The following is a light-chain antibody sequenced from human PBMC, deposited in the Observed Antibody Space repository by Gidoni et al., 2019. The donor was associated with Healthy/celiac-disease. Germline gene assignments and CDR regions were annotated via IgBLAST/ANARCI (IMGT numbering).Light chain of an antibody. Sequence: DIQMTQSPSTLSASVGDRVTITCRASQSISSWLAWYQQKPGKAPKLLIYKASSLESGVPSRFSGSGSGTEFTLTISSLQPDDFATYYCQEYSSYPGFGGGTKVEIK. CDR1: QSISSW. CDR2: KAS. V-gene: IGKV1-5*03. J-gene: IGKJ4*01. CDR3: QEYSSYPG.